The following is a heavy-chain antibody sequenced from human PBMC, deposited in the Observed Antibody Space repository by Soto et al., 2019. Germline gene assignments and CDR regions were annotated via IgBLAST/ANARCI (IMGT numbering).Heavy chain of an antibody. V-gene: IGHV1-8*01. J-gene: IGHJ6*02. D-gene: IGHD6-13*01. Sequence: ASVKVSCKASGHTFTSYDINWVRQATGQGLEWMGWMNPNSGNTGYAQKFQGRVTMTRNTSISTVYMELCSLRSEDTAVYYCARVLQQVVQYYYYYGMDVWG. CDR1: GHTFTSYD. CDR2: MNPNSGNT. CDR3: ARVLQQVVQYYYYYGMDV.